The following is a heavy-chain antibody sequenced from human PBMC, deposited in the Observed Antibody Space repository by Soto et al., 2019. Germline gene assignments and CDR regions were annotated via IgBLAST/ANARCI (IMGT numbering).Heavy chain of an antibody. Sequence: EVQLVESGGGLVEPGGSLRLSCAASGFTFTTYTMNWVRQAPGKGLEWVSSISAGGRSIYYTDSLKGRSTVSRDNSKNSLYLPMNSLKADDTAVYYCARSTPGNPFDIWGQGTMVTVSS. J-gene: IGHJ3*02. D-gene: IGHD3-10*01. CDR3: ARSTPGNPFDI. CDR2: ISAGGRSI. V-gene: IGHV3-21*01. CDR1: GFTFTTYT.